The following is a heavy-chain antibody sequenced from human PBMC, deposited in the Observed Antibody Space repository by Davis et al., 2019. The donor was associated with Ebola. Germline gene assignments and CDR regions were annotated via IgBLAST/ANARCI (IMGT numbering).Heavy chain of an antibody. J-gene: IGHJ5*02. CDR2: IYYSGST. Sequence: SETLSLTCTVSGGSISSYYWSWIRQPPGKGLEWIGYIYYSGSTNYNPSLKSRVTISVDTSKNQFPLKLSSVTAADTAVYYCAREGYCSGGSCYSNWFDPWGQGTLVTVSS. V-gene: IGHV4-59*01. CDR3: AREGYCSGGSCYSNWFDP. D-gene: IGHD2-15*01. CDR1: GGSISSYY.